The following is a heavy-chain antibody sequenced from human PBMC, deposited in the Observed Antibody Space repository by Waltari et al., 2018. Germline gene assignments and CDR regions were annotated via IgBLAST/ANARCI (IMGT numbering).Heavy chain of an antibody. D-gene: IGHD3-16*01. CDR2: IYVSGTT. CDR1: GGSISRSTLF. V-gene: IGHV4-39*01. Sequence: QLQLQESGPGLVKPSETLSLTCTVPGGSISRSTLFWGWIRQPLGKGLAWIGSIYVSGTTYYNPSLKSRVTISVDTSKNQFSLKVNSVTAADTAVYYCATHPPSQLGVVLNWFDPWGQGILVTVSS. CDR3: ATHPPSQLGVVLNWFDP. J-gene: IGHJ5*02.